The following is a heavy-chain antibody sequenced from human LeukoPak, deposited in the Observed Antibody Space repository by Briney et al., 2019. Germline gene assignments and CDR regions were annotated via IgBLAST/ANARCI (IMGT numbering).Heavy chain of an antibody. CDR2: VIVPTGSM. V-gene: IGHV3-21*01. D-gene: IGHD7-27*01. Sequence: PGGSLRLSCAASGFTFAAYSMNWVRQAPGKGLEWVSSVIVPTGSMYYGDSVKGRFTISRDNAMNSLYLQMSSLRAEDTAVYYRARDFARTGDYHHFDYWGQGALVIVSS. CDR3: ARDFARTGDYHHFDY. J-gene: IGHJ4*02. CDR1: GFTFAAYS.